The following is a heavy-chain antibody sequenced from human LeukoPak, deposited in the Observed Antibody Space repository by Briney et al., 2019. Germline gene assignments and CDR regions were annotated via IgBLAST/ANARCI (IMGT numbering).Heavy chain of an antibody. CDR2: IIPIFGTA. Sequence: SVKVSCKASGGTFSSYAISWVRQAPGQGLEWMGRIIPIFGTANYAQKFQGRVTITADKSTSTAYMELSSLRSEDTAVYYCARVGYDSGGYPQFFDYWGQGTLVTVSS. CDR1: GGTFSSYA. J-gene: IGHJ4*02. V-gene: IGHV1-69*06. D-gene: IGHD3-22*01. CDR3: ARVGYDSGGYPQFFDY.